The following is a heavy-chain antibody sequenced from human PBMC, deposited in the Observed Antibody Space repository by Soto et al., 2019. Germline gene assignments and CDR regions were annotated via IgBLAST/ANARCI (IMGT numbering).Heavy chain of an antibody. V-gene: IGHV1-8*01. CDR1: GYTFTNYD. CDR2: MDPKSGNT. CDR3: ARGRGWRDY. J-gene: IGHJ4*02. Sequence: QVQLVQSGAEVKKPGASVKVSCKASGYTFTNYDINWVRQAPGQGLEWMGWMDPKSGNTDYAQKFQGRVTITRNTSISTAYLEVSSLSSEDTAVYFCARGRGWRDYWGQGPLVNVSS. D-gene: IGHD2-15*01.